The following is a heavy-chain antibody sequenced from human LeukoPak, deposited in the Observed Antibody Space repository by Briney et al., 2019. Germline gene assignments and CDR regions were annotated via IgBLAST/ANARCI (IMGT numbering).Heavy chain of an antibody. J-gene: IGHJ4*02. D-gene: IGHD1-26*01. CDR1: GGSISSYY. CDR3: ARDLTMYSGSQNYFDY. V-gene: IGHV4-59*01. Sequence: SETLSLTCTVSGGSISSYYWSWIRQPPGKGLEWIGYIYYSGSTNYNPSLKSRVTISVDTSKNQFSLKLSSVTADDTAVYYCARDLTMYSGSQNYFDYWGQGTLVTVSS. CDR2: IYYSGST.